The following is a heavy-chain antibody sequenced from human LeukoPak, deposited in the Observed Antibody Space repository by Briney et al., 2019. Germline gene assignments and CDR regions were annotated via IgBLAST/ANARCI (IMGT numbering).Heavy chain of an antibody. CDR3: AKLKTIFGVVIDY. D-gene: IGHD3-3*01. V-gene: IGHV3-23*01. Sequence: PGGSLRLSCAASGFTFSSYAMSWVRQAPGKGLQWVSAISGSGGTTYYADSVKARYTISRDNSKNTLYLQMNSLRAEDTAVYYCAKLKTIFGVVIDYWGQGTLVTVSS. CDR2: ISGSGGTT. CDR1: GFTFSSYA. J-gene: IGHJ4*02.